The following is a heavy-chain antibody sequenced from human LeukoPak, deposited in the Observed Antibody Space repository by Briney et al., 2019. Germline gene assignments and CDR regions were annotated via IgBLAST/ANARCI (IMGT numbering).Heavy chain of an antibody. CDR2: IYYSGST. V-gene: IGHV4-39*07. Sequence: SETLSLTCTVSGGSISSSSYYWGWIRQPPGKGLEWIGSIYYSGSTYYNPSLKSRVTISIDTSKNQFSLKLSSVTAADTAVYYCADATYYYDSSGDAFDIWGQGTMVTVSS. J-gene: IGHJ3*02. CDR1: GGSISSSSYY. CDR3: ADATYYYDSSGDAFDI. D-gene: IGHD3-22*01.